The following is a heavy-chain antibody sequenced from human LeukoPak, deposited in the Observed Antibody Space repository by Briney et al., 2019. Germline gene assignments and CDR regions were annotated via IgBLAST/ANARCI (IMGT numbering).Heavy chain of an antibody. Sequence: PSETLSLTCTVSGGSISSHYWSWIRQPPGKGLEWIGYVYYSGSTNYNPSLKSRVTISVDTSKNQFSLKLSSVTAADTAVYYCARVTDYYDSSGSSDAFDIWGQGTMVTVSS. V-gene: IGHV4-59*11. CDR2: VYYSGST. D-gene: IGHD3-22*01. J-gene: IGHJ3*02. CDR3: ARVTDYYDSSGSSDAFDI. CDR1: GGSISSHY.